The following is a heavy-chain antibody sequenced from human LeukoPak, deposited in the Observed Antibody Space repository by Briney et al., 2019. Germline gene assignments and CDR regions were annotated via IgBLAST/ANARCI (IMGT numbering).Heavy chain of an antibody. Sequence: PSGTLSLTCTVSGASVSSSSFCWAWIRQPPGKGLEWIGTIYYSGSTYYSPSLKSRVTISVDTSKNQFSLKLSSVTAADTAVYYCARDSRDGYSHFDSWGQGTLVTVSS. V-gene: IGHV4-39*07. CDR3: ARDSRDGYSHFDS. CDR2: IYYSGST. J-gene: IGHJ4*02. D-gene: IGHD5-24*01. CDR1: GASVSSSSFC.